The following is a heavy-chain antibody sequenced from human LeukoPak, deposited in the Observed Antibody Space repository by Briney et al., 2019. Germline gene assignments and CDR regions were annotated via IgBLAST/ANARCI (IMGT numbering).Heavy chain of an antibody. CDR3: ARLEDYGDYGEAAFDI. CDR1: GYTFTSYY. CDR2: INPSGGST. D-gene: IGHD4-17*01. V-gene: IGHV1-46*01. J-gene: IGHJ3*02. Sequence: ASVKVSCKASGYTFTSYYMHWVRQAPGQGLEWMGIINPSGGSTSYAQKFQGRVTMTRDTSTSTVYMELSSLRSEDTAVYYRARLEDYGDYGEAAFDIWGQGTMVTVSS.